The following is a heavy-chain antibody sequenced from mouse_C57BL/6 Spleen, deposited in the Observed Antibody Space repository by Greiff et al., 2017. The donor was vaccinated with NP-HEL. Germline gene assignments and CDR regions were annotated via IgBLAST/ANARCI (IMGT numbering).Heavy chain of an antibody. D-gene: IGHD3-2*02. V-gene: IGHV1-82*01. CDR2: IYPGDGDT. CDR3: ATNLRQLSPYYFDY. J-gene: IGHJ2*01. CDR1: GYAFSSSW. Sequence: VQLQQSGPELVKPGASVKISCKASGYAFSSSWMNWVKQRPGKGLEWIGRIYPGDGDTNYNGKFKGKATLTADKSSSTAYMQLSSLTSEDSAVYFCATNLRQLSPYYFDYWGQGTTLTVSS.